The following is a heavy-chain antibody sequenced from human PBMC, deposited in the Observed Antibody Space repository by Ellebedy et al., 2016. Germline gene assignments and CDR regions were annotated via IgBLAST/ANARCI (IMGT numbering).Heavy chain of an antibody. J-gene: IGHJ4*02. Sequence: GGSLRLXXAASGFTFSNAWMSWVRQAPGKGLEWVANIQPDGSEKYYVDSVKGRFTISRDNAKNSLYLQMNGLRAEDTAVYYCARDSPGYAIDYWGQGTLVTVSS. V-gene: IGHV3-7*01. D-gene: IGHD5-12*01. CDR2: IQPDGSEK. CDR3: ARDSPGYAIDY. CDR1: GFTFSNAW.